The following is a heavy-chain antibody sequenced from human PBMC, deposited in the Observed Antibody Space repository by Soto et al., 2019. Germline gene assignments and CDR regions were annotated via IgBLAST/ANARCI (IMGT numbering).Heavy chain of an antibody. D-gene: IGHD3-9*01. Sequence: GGSLRLSCAASGFTFSSYAMSWVRQAPGKGLEWVSAISGSGGSTYYADSVKGRFTISRDNSKNTLYLQMNNLRAEDTALYFCTKGDWADCWGQGTQVTVSS. V-gene: IGHV3-23*01. CDR3: TKGDWADC. J-gene: IGHJ4*02. CDR1: GFTFSSYA. CDR2: ISGSGGST.